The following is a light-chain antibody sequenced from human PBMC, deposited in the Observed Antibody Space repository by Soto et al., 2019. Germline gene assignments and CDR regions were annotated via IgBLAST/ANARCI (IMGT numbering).Light chain of an antibody. CDR2: ANT. J-gene: IGLJ3*02. CDR3: QSYDSSLSGSNWV. Sequence: QSVLTQPPSVSGAPGQRVTISCTGSSSNIGAGYDVHWYQQLPGTAPKLLIYANTNRPSGVPDRFSGCNSCTSASLAITGLQAEDEADYFCQSYDSSLSGSNWVFGGGTKLTVL. CDR1: SSNIGAGYD. V-gene: IGLV1-40*01.